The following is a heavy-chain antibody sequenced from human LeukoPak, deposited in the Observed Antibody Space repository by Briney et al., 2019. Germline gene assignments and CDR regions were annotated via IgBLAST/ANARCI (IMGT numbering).Heavy chain of an antibody. CDR3: ARGEEGATRGIPIDY. J-gene: IGHJ4*02. Sequence: PGGSLRLSCAASGFTFSSYGMHWVRQAPGKGLEWVAVIWYDGSNKYYADSVKGRFTISRDNSKNTLYLQMNSLRAEDTAVYYCARGEEGATRGIPIDYWGQGTLVTVSS. D-gene: IGHD1-26*01. V-gene: IGHV3-33*01. CDR1: GFTFSSYG. CDR2: IWYDGSNK.